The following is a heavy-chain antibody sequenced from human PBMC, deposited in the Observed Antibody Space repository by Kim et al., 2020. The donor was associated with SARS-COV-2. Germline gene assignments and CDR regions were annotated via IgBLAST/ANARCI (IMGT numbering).Heavy chain of an antibody. J-gene: IGHJ4*02. CDR3: ARDGIAVAGIDY. V-gene: IGHV3-66*01. Sequence: YYADAVRGRVTISRDNSKNTLYLQMNSLRAEDTAVYYCARDGIAVAGIDYWGQGTLVTVSS. D-gene: IGHD6-19*01.